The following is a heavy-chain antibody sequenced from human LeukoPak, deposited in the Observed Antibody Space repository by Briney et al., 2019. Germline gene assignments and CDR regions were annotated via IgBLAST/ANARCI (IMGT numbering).Heavy chain of an antibody. CDR1: GFTFSSYA. CDR2: ISSNGGST. J-gene: IGHJ4*02. CDR3: VTDGSGSYPTPYFDY. D-gene: IGHD3-10*01. Sequence: PGGSLRLSCSASGFTFSSYAMHWVRQAPGKGLEYVSAISSNGGSTYYADSVKGRFTISRDNSKNTLYLQMSGLSAEDTAVYYCVTDGSGSYPTPYFDYWGQGTLVTVSS. V-gene: IGHV3-64D*06.